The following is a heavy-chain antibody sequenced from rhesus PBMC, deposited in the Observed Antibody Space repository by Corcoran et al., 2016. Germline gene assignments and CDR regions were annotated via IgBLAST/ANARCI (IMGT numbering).Heavy chain of an antibody. Sequence: QVQLQESGPGVVKPSETLSLTCAVSGGTISSGYYYWSWIRPPPGKGLEWIGGIYSNGESTNYNPSLKSRVTISKDTSKNQFSLKLSSVTATDTAVYYCARDLRSPFDYWGQGVLVTVSS. D-gene: IGHD6-19*01. CDR1: GGTISSGYYY. J-gene: IGHJ4*01. V-gene: IGHV4S12*01. CDR2: IYSNGEST. CDR3: ARDLRSPFDY.